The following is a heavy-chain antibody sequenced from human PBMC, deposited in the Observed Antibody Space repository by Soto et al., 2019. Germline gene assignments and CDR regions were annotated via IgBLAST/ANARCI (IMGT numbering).Heavy chain of an antibody. J-gene: IGHJ4*02. V-gene: IGHV3-30*18. CDR3: AKVVDYYDSSGYYFDY. D-gene: IGHD3-22*01. CDR2: ISYDGSNK. Sequence: SGGSLRLSCAASGFTFSSYGMHWVRQAPGKGLEWVAVISYDGSNKYYADSVKGRFTISRDNSKNTLYLQMNSLRAEDTAVYYCAKVVDYYDSSGYYFDYWGQGTLVTSPQ. CDR1: GFTFSSYG.